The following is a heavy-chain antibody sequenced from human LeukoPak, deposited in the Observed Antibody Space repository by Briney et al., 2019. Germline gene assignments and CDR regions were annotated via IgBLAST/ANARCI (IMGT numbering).Heavy chain of an antibody. CDR3: ARRWNYGRNYYIDV. Sequence: PPETLSLTCAVYGGSFSNYYWSWIRQTPGKGMEWIGEINDSGRTNYNPSLMSRVTVSVDTSKNQFSLRLTSVTATDTAVYYCARRWNYGRNYYIDVWGKGAAVSVSS. CDR2: INDSGRT. J-gene: IGHJ6*03. CDR1: GGSFSNYY. V-gene: IGHV4-34*01. D-gene: IGHD1-7*01.